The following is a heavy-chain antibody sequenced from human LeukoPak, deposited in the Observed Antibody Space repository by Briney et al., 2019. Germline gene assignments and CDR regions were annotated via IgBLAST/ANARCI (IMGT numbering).Heavy chain of an antibody. CDR3: ARAFTTLGRRVVSYYYYMDV. Sequence: SETLSLTCAVYGGSFSGYYWSWIRQPPGKGLEWIGEINHSGSTNYNPSLKSRVTISVDTSKNQFSLKLSSVTTADTAVYYCARAFTTLGRRVVSYYYYMDVWGKGTTVTVSS. D-gene: IGHD3-3*01. V-gene: IGHV4-34*01. J-gene: IGHJ6*03. CDR1: GGSFSGYY. CDR2: INHSGST.